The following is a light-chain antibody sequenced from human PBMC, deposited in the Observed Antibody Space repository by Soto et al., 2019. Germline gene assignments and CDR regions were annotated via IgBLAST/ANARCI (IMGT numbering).Light chain of an antibody. CDR2: DAS. CDR1: QSISNW. CDR3: QQFNSYSRV. J-gene: IGKJ1*01. V-gene: IGKV1-5*01. Sequence: DIQMTQSPSTLSASVGDRVTITCRASQSISNWLAWYQQRPGKSPNLLIFDASKLQSGVPSRFSGSGSGTEFTLTISSLQPADVATYYGQQFNSYSRVFGQGTKVEIK.